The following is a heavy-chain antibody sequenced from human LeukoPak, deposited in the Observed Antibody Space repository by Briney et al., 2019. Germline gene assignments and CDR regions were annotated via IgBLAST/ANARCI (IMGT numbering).Heavy chain of an antibody. CDR1: GGSISSYY. Sequence: SETLSLTCTVSGGSISSYYWSWIRQPPGKGLEWIGYIYYSGSTNYNPSLKSRVTISVDTSKNQFSLKLSSVTAADTAVYYCARSGSYCYDSSGYYFAFDYWGQGTLVTVSS. CDR3: ARSGSYCYDSSGYYFAFDY. CDR2: IYYSGST. D-gene: IGHD3-22*01. V-gene: IGHV4-59*08. J-gene: IGHJ4*02.